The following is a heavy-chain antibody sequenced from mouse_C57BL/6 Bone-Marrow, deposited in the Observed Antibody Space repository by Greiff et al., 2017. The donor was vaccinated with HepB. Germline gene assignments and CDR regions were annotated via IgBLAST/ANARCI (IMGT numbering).Heavy chain of an antibody. CDR3: ARHPYYSNYGGAWFAY. CDR1: GFTFSSYG. J-gene: IGHJ3*01. CDR2: ISSGGSYT. Sequence: EVHLVESGGDLVKPVGSLKLSCAASGFTFSSYGMSWVRQTPDKRLEWVATISSGGSYTYYPDSVKGRFTISRDNAKNTLYLQMSSLKSEDTAMYYCARHPYYSNYGGAWFAYWGQGTLVTVSA. V-gene: IGHV5-6*01. D-gene: IGHD2-5*01.